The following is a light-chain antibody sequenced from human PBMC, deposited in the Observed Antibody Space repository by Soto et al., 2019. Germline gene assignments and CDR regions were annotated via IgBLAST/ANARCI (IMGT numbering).Light chain of an antibody. CDR1: QSVSSY. J-gene: IGKJ5*01. CDR2: DAS. Sequence: EIVLTTSAATLCFSHGERSTLSCRASQSVSSYLAWYQQKPGQAPRLLIYDASNRATGIPARFSGSGSGTDFTLTISSIEPEDFAVYYCQQRRNTFGQGTRLEIK. V-gene: IGKV3-11*01. CDR3: QQRRNT.